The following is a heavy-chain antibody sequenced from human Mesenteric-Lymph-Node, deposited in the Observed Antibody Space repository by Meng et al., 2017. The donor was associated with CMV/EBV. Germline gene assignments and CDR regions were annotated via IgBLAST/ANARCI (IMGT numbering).Heavy chain of an antibody. CDR2: IYYSGTT. CDR1: GDSISSHY. D-gene: IGHD3-10*01. V-gene: IGHV4-59*11. Sequence: SETLSLTCTVSGDSISSHYWNWIRQTPGKGLEWIGYIYYSGTTNYNPSLKSRISISIDTSKNQFSLKLSSVTTADTAVYYCARRGGYYYGMDVWGQGTTVTVSS. CDR3: ARRGGYYYGMDV. J-gene: IGHJ6*02.